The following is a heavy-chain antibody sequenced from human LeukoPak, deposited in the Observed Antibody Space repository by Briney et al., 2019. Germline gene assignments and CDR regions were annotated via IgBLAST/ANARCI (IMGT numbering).Heavy chain of an antibody. CDR1: GFIFSSYW. CDR3: ARDGSGLDY. V-gene: IGHV3-7*01. D-gene: IGHD6-19*01. CDR2: IKHNGSEK. J-gene: IGHJ4*02. Sequence: GSLRLSCAASGFIFSSYWMSWVRQAPGKGLEWVANIKHNGSEKYYVDSVKGRFTISRDNAKNSMYLQMNSLRVEDTAVYYCARDGSGLDYWGQGTLVTVSS.